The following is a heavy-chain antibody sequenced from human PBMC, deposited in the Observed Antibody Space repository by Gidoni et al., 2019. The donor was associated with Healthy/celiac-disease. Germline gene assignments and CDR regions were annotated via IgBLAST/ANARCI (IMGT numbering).Heavy chain of an antibody. V-gene: IGHV3-48*03. D-gene: IGHD1-26*01. J-gene: IGHJ4*02. CDR1: GFTFSSYE. Sequence: EVQLVESGGGWVQPGGSRRLSCAASGFTFSSYEMNWVRQAPGKGLEWVSSISSCVSAIYYAASVKGRFTISRDNPKNSLYLQMNSLRAEDTAVYYCASDQSGSYYDGFDYWGQGTLVTVSS. CDR3: ASDQSGSYYDGFDY. CDR2: ISSCVSAI.